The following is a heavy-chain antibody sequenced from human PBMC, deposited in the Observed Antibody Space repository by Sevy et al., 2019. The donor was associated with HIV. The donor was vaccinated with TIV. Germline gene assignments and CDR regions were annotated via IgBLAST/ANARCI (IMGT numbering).Heavy chain of an antibody. Sequence: SETLSLTCTVSGGSISSYYWSWIRQPPGKGLEWVGDIYYSGSPNYNPPPQSRVTITVDTSKNQFSLKLSSVTAADTAVYYCARDTSGGGTAMVTGDYYYYGMDVWGQGTTVTVSS. CDR1: GGSISSYY. V-gene: IGHV4-59*01. J-gene: IGHJ6*02. CDR2: IYYSGSP. D-gene: IGHD5-18*01. CDR3: ARDTSGGGTAMVTGDYYYYGMDV.